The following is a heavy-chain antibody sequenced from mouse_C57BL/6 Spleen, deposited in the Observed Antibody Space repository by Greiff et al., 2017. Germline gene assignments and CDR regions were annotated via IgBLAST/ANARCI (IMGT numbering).Heavy chain of an antibody. V-gene: IGHV5-17*01. J-gene: IGHJ2*01. Sequence: DVMLVESGGGLVKPGGSLKLSCAASGFTFSDYGMHWVRQAPEKGLEWVAYISSGSSTIYYADTVKGRFTISRDNAKNTLFLQMTSLRSEDTAMYYCARDRYYYGSSYFDYWGQGTTLTVSS. CDR3: ARDRYYYGSSYFDY. CDR2: ISSGSSTI. CDR1: GFTFSDYG. D-gene: IGHD1-1*01.